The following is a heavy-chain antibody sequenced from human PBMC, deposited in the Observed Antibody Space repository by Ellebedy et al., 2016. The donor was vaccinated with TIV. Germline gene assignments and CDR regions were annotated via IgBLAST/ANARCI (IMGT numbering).Heavy chain of an antibody. Sequence: SETLSLTXTVSGDSISSYYWSWIRQPPGKGLEWIGYIYYSGSTNYNPSLKSRVTISVDTSKNQFSLKLSSVTAADTAVYYCARGYSSSSYNWFDPWGQGTLVTVSS. CDR2: IYYSGST. CDR3: ARGYSSSSYNWFDP. V-gene: IGHV4-59*01. CDR1: GDSISSYY. J-gene: IGHJ5*02. D-gene: IGHD6-6*01.